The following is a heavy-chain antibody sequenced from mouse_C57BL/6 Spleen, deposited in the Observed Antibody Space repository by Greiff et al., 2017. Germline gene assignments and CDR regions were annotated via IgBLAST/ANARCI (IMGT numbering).Heavy chain of an antibody. Sequence: VQLQQPGTELVKPGASVKLSCKASGYTFTSYWMHWVKQRPGQGLEWIGNINPSNGGTNYNEKFKSKATLTVDNSSSTAYMQLSSLTSDDSAVYYCARRTTVSSYAMDYWGQGTSVTVSS. D-gene: IGHD1-1*01. CDR2: INPSNGGT. J-gene: IGHJ4*01. CDR1: GYTFTSYW. CDR3: ARRTTVSSYAMDY. V-gene: IGHV1-53*01.